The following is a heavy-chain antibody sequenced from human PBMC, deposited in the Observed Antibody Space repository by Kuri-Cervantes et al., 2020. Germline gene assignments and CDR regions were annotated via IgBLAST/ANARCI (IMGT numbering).Heavy chain of an antibody. CDR2: INPSGGST. V-gene: IGHV1-46*01. D-gene: IGHD3-10*01. CDR1: GYTFTSYY. CDR3: ARDLVMNYYGSGSYYKAVRWGWDYYYYYGMDV. Sequence: ASVKVSCKASGYTFTSYYMHWVRQAPGQGLEWMGIINPSGGSTSYAQKFQGRVTMTRDTSTSTVYMELNSLRAEDTAAYYCARDLVMNYYGSGSYYKAVRWGWDYYYYYGMDVWGQGTTVTVSS. J-gene: IGHJ6*02.